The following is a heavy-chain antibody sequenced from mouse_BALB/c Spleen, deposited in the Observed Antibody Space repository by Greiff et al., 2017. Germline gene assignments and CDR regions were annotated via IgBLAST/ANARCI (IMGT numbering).Heavy chain of an antibody. Sequence: VQLQQSGPELVKPGASVKISCKASGYSFTGYYMHWVKQSHVKSLEWIGRINPYNGATSYNQNFKDKASLTVDKSSSTAYMELHSLTSEDSAVYYCARAGGGNYWYFDVWGAGTTVTVSS. CDR2: INPYNGAT. D-gene: IGHD1-1*02. CDR1: GYSFTGYY. CDR3: ARAGGGNYWYFDV. J-gene: IGHJ1*01. V-gene: IGHV1-31*01.